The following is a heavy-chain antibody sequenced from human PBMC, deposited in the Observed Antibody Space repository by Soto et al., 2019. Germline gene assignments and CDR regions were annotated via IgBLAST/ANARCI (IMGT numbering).Heavy chain of an antibody. CDR1: GFTFSSYG. CDR2: IWYDGSNK. D-gene: IGHD2-2*01. V-gene: IGHV3-33*01. CDR3: ARSIVIVPAGTTHAFDI. Sequence: QVQLVESGGGVVQPGRSLRLSCAASGFTFSSYGMHWVRQAPGKGLEWVAVIWYDGSNKYYADSVKGRFTISRDNSNNTLYLQMNSLRVEDTAVCYWARSIVIVPAGTTHAFDIWGQGTMVTVSS. J-gene: IGHJ3*02.